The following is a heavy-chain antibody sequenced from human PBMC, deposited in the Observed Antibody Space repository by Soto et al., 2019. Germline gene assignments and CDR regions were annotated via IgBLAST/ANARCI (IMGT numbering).Heavy chain of an antibody. D-gene: IGHD3-10*01. CDR2: INPNSGGT. V-gene: IGHV1-2*04. Sequence: QVQLVQSGAEVKKPGASVKVSCKASGYTFTGYYMHWVRQAPGQGLEWMGWINPNSGGTNYAQKFQGWVTMTRDTSISTAYMELSRLRSDDTAVYYCARDRERITMVRGVIDYYYYYGMDVWGQGTTVTVSS. CDR3: ARDRERITMVRGVIDYYYYYGMDV. CDR1: GYTFTGYY. J-gene: IGHJ6*02.